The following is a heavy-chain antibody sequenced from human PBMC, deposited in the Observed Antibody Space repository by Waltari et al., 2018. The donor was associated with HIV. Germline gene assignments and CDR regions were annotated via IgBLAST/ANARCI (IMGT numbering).Heavy chain of an antibody. CDR3: ARHALRVGAAYWNFDL. CDR1: GRGVSSSSYL. D-gene: IGHD1-26*01. Sequence: QLQLQASGPGLVKTSEYMLLTCIASGRGVSSSSYLWGWIRPPPGQGLECVGRIYYTGRAYYNPSLKSRVTISVDTSKNQFSLKLTSVTAADTAVYYCARHALRVGAAYWNFDLWGRGTLVTVSS. J-gene: IGHJ2*01. CDR2: IYYTGRA. V-gene: IGHV4-39*01.